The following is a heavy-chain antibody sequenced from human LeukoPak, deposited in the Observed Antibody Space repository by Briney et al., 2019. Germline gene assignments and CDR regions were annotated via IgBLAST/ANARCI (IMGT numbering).Heavy chain of an antibody. CDR3: ASDQRYAFDD. J-gene: IGHJ4*02. V-gene: IGHV3-48*02. Sequence: PGGSLRLSCTASGFTFSTYSMNWVRQAPGKGLEWVSNIRTSAEGANYAYYADSVKGRVTISRDDAKNTLYLHMNSLRDDDTAVYDCASDQRYAFDDWGQGILVTVSS. CDR1: GFTFSTYS. CDR2: IRTSAEGANYA. D-gene: IGHD3-9*01.